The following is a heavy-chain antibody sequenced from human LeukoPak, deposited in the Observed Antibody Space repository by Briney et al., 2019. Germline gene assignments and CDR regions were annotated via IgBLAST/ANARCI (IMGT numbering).Heavy chain of an antibody. CDR3: AGGRGYSAYGY. J-gene: IGHJ4*02. D-gene: IGHD5-12*01. CDR1: GLTFSDYS. CDR2: INAGNGDT. Sequence: GASVKVSCKTSGLTFSDYSILWVRQAPGQKLEWMGWINAGNGDTKYSQKFQDRVTISRDTSASTVYMELSSLRSEDTAVYYCAGGRGYSAYGYWGQGTLVTVSA. V-gene: IGHV1-3*01.